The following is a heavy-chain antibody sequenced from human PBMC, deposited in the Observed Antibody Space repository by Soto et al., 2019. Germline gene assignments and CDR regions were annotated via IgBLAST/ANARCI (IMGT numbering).Heavy chain of an antibody. CDR3: ARGGIAARLRVSWDY. Sequence: SETLSLTCAVYGGSFSGYYWSWIRQPPGKGLEWIGEINHSGSTNYNPSLKSRVTISVDTSKNQSSMRLSSVPAADTAVYYCARGGIAARLRVSWDYWGQGTLVTVSS. V-gene: IGHV4-34*01. CDR2: INHSGST. J-gene: IGHJ4*02. D-gene: IGHD6-6*01. CDR1: GGSFSGYY.